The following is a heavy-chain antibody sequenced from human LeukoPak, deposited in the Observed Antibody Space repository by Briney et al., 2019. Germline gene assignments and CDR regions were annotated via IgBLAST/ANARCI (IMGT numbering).Heavy chain of an antibody. D-gene: IGHD6-19*01. CDR2: IYYSGST. J-gene: IGHJ4*02. CDR3: ASCKGGWYYSDY. CDR1: GGSISSYY. Sequence: PSETLSLTCTVSGGSISSYYWSWIRQPPGKGLEWIGYIYYSGSTNYNPSLKSRVTISVDTSKNQFSLKLSSVIAADTAVYYCASCKGGWYYSDYWGQGTLVTVSS. V-gene: IGHV4-59*01.